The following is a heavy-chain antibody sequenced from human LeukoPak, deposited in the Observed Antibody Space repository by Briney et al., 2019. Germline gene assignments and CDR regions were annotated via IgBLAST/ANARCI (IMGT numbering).Heavy chain of an antibody. V-gene: IGHV3-30-3*01. CDR1: GFTFSSYA. D-gene: IGHD6-13*01. CDR3: ARDERGGWAAAGPNFDY. CDR2: ISYDASNK. Sequence: GGSLRLSCAASGFTFSSYAMLWVRQAPGKGLEWVAIISYDASNKYYADSVKGRFTISRDNSKNSLYLQMNSLRAEDTAVYYCARDERGGWAAAGPNFDYWGQGTLVTVSS. J-gene: IGHJ4*02.